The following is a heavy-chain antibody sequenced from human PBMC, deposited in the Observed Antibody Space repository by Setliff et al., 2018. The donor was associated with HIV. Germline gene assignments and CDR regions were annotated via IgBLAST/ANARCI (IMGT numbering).Heavy chain of an antibody. V-gene: IGHV3-30*02. J-gene: IGHJ4*02. CDR3: VKGFECGGDCYSAFDY. CDR2: IWYDGSKK. Sequence: GGSLRLSCVASGFSFSAYGMYWIRQAPGKGLEWVAFIWYDGSKKYYADSVKGRFTISRDNSKNTLYLQMNSLRIEDTAVYYCVKGFECGGDCYSAFDYWGQGDLVTVSS. D-gene: IGHD2-21*02. CDR1: GFSFSAYG.